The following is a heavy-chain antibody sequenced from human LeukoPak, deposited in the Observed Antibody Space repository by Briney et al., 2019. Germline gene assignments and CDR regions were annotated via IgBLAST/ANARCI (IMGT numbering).Heavy chain of an antibody. CDR1: GGTFSSYA. Sequence: GASVKVSCKASGGTFSSYAISWVRQAPGQGLEWMGGIIPIFGTANYAQRFQGRVTITTDESTSTAYMELSSLRSEDTAVYYCASLYSPSYFDYWGQGTLVTVSS. CDR2: IIPIFGTA. D-gene: IGHD3-16*01. CDR3: ASLYSPSYFDY. V-gene: IGHV1-69*05. J-gene: IGHJ4*02.